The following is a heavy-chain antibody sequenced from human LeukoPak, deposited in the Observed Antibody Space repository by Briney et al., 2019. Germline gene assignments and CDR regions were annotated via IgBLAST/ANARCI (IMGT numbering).Heavy chain of an antibody. D-gene: IGHD5-18*01. CDR1: GGTFSSYA. CDR3: ASREGAIYSYGYRPPNY. CDR2: IIPIFGTA. V-gene: IGHV1-69*01. Sequence: VASVKVSFTASGGTFSSYAISWVRQAPGQGLEWMGGIIPIFGTANYAQKFQGRVTITADESTSTAYMELSSLRSEDTAVYYCASREGAIYSYGYRPPNYWGQGTLVTVSS. J-gene: IGHJ4*02.